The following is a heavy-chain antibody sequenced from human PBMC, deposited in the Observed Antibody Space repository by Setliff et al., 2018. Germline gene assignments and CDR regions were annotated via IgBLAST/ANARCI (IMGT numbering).Heavy chain of an antibody. V-gene: IGHV1-69*13. CDR1: GGTFSSSA. J-gene: IGHJ3*02. Sequence: SVKVSCKTSGGTFSSSAFSWVRQAPARGLEWIGRIIPLFGTTNFAQNLQDRVTITADQSTETVYMEVRSLRFEDTGVYYCARGFDVGAPRTDSFDIWGQGTAVTVSS. CDR2: IIPLFGTT. D-gene: IGHD1-26*01. CDR3: ARGFDVGAPRTDSFDI.